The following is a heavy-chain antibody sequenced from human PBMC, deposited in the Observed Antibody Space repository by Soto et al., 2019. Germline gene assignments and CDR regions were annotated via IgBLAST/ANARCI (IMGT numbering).Heavy chain of an antibody. CDR3: ARLRDYDILTGYYGGYYFDY. CDR2: IYYSGST. V-gene: IGHV4-28*01. Sequence: SETLSLTCAVSGYSISSSNWWGWIRQPPGKGLEWIGYIYYSGSTNYNPSLKSRVTISVDTSKNQFSLKLSSVTAADTAVYYCARLRDYDILTGYYGGYYFDYWGQGTLVTVSS. D-gene: IGHD3-9*01. CDR1: GYSISSSNW. J-gene: IGHJ4*02.